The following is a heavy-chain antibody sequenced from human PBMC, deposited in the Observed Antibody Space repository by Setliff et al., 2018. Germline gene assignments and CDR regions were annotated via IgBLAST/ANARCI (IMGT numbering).Heavy chain of an antibody. V-gene: IGHV4-39*01. D-gene: IGHD6-6*01. Sequence: PSETLSLTCTVSGGSISSSDFYWGWIRQPPGKGLEWIGSIYYSGTTYYNPSLKSPVTISIDTSKDQFSLKLISMTAADTAVYYCARGRNIAARLLDSWGQGTLVTSPQ. CDR3: ARGRNIAARLLDS. J-gene: IGHJ4*02. CDR1: GGSISSSDFY. CDR2: IYYSGTT.